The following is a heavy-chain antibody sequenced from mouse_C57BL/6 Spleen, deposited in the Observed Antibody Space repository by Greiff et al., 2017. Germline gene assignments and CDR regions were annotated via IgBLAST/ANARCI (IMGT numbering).Heavy chain of an antibody. CDR3: ARCYYGSSHWYFDV. CDR1: GYTFTSYW. V-gene: IGHV1-64*01. J-gene: IGHJ1*03. CDR2: IHPNSGST. Sequence: VQLQQPGAELVKPGASVKLSCKASGYTFTSYWMHWVKQRPGQGLEWIGMIHPNSGSTNYNEKFKSKATLTVDKSSSTAYMQLSSLTSEDSAVYYCARCYYGSSHWYFDVWGTGTTVTVSS. D-gene: IGHD1-1*01.